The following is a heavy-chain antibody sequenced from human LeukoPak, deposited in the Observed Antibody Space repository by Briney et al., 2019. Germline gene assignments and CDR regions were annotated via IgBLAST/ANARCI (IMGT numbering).Heavy chain of an antibody. D-gene: IGHD5-18*01. CDR3: ARCGYSYGHFDH. J-gene: IGHJ4*02. V-gene: IGHV1-2*02. CDR2: INLNSGGT. Sequence: GASVKVSCKASGYSFTDYFIHWVRQAPGQGLEWMGWINLNSGGTNYAQKFQARVTMTSDTSISTVYMELSSLRSDDTAVYYCARCGYSYGHFDHWGQGTPVTVSS. CDR1: GYSFTDYF.